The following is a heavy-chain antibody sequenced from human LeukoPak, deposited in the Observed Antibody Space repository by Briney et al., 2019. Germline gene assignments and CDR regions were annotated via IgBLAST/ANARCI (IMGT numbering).Heavy chain of an antibody. D-gene: IGHD2-15*01. V-gene: IGHV3-15*01. Sequence: GGSLRLSCAASGLTLYNVWMRWVRQAPGKGLEWVGRIKSNIDGGTTDYAAPVNGRFSISRDDSKNTLYLQMNSLKTEDTAIYYCTRGYCSGGGCSGFHNWFDPWGQGTLVTVSS. J-gene: IGHJ5*02. CDR1: GLTLYNVW. CDR3: TRGYCSGGGCSGFHNWFDP. CDR2: IKSNIDGGTT.